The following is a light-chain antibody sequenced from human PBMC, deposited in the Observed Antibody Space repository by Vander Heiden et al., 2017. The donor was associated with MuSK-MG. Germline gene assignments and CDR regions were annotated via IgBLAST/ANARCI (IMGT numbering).Light chain of an antibody. Sequence: DIEMTQSPSTLSASVGDRVTITCRASQSISSWLAWYQQKAGKAPKLLISKASTLESGVPSRFSGSGSGTEFTLTITSLLPDDFATYYCQQYNSYSETFGQGTKVEIK. J-gene: IGKJ1*01. CDR2: KAS. V-gene: IGKV1-5*03. CDR1: QSISSW. CDR3: QQYNSYSET.